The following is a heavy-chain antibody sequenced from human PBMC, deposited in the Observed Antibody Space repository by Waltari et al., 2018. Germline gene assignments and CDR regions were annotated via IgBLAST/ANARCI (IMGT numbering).Heavy chain of an antibody. Sequence: QVQLQESGPGLVKPSQPLSLTCTVSGGSISSGGYYWSWIRQPAGKGLEWIGYIYTSGSTNYNPSLKSRVTISVDTSKNQFSLKLSSVTAADTAVYYCARGDAAVAGNPPDYWGQGTLVTVSS. D-gene: IGHD6-19*01. J-gene: IGHJ4*02. CDR1: GGSISSGGYY. V-gene: IGHV4-61*09. CDR2: IYTSGST. CDR3: ARGDAAVAGNPPDY.